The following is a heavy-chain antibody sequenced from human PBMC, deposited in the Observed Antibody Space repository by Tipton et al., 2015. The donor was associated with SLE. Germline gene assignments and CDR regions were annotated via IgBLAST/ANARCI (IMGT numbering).Heavy chain of an antibody. Sequence: LSLTCAVYGGSFSGYYWSWIRQPPGKGLEWIGEINHSGSTNYNPSLKSRVTISVDTSKNQFPLKLSSVTAADTAVYYCARGDYGDLYYFDYWGQGTLVTVSS. CDR1: GGSFSGYY. D-gene: IGHD4-17*01. J-gene: IGHJ4*02. CDR2: INHSGST. V-gene: IGHV4-34*01. CDR3: ARGDYGDLYYFDY.